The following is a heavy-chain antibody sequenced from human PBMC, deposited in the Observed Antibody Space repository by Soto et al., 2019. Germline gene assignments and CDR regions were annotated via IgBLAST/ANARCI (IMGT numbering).Heavy chain of an antibody. CDR3: GRGPRVHAFDI. V-gene: IGHV1-2*04. J-gene: IGHJ3*02. CDR1: GYTFTGYY. D-gene: IGHD3-10*01. CDR2: INPNSGGT. Sequence: ASLKVSCKASGYTFTGYYMHWVRQAPGQGLEWMGWINPNSGGTNHAQKFQGWVTMTRDTSISTAYMELSRLRSDDTAVYYCGRGPRVHAFDIWGQGTTVTVS.